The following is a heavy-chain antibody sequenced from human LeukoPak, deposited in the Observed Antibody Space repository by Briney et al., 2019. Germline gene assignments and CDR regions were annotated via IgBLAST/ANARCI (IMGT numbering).Heavy chain of an antibody. Sequence: GGSLRLSCAAAGFTFSDYYMSWIRQAPGKGLEWVSYISSSGSTIYYADSVKGRFTISRDNAKNSLYLQMNSLRAEDTAVYYCARDVEYYDSSGYPYYFDYWGQGTLVTVSS. V-gene: IGHV3-11*01. CDR3: ARDVEYYDSSGYPYYFDY. D-gene: IGHD3-22*01. CDR1: GFTFSDYY. CDR2: ISSSGSTI. J-gene: IGHJ4*02.